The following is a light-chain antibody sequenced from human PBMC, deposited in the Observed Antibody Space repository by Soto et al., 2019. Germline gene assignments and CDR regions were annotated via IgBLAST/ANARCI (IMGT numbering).Light chain of an antibody. J-gene: IGKJ2*01. V-gene: IGKV1-39*01. CDR3: QQYNDFQYS. CDR2: AAS. CDR1: QSISSY. Sequence: DIQMTQSPSSLSASVGDRVTITCRASQSISSYLNWYQQKPGKAPKLLIYAASSLQSGVPSRFSGSGSGTDFTLTISSLQPEDFATYYCQQYNDFQYSFGPGTKLDI.